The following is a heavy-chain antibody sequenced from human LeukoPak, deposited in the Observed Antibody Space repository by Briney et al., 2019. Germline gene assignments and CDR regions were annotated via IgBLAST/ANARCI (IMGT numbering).Heavy chain of an antibody. CDR3: AKDGAMVRGVSGAFDI. CDR2: IRYDGSNK. D-gene: IGHD3-10*01. J-gene: IGHJ3*02. Sequence: GGSLRLSCAASGFTFSSYGMHWVRQAPGKGLEWVAFIRYDGSNKYYADSVKGRFTISRDNSKNTLYLQMNSLRAEDTAVYYCAKDGAMVRGVSGAFDIWGQGTIVTVSS. V-gene: IGHV3-30*02. CDR1: GFTFSSYG.